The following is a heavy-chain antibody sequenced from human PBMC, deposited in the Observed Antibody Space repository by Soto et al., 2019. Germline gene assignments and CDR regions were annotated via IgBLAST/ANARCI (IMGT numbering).Heavy chain of an antibody. Sequence: SETLSLTCAVSGYSISSSNWWGWIRQPPGKGLEWIGYIYYSGSTYYNPSPKSRVTMSVDTSKNQFSLKLSSVTAVDTAVYYCARGYSYGRDAFDIWGQGTMVTVSS. J-gene: IGHJ3*02. D-gene: IGHD5-18*01. CDR2: IYYSGST. CDR1: GYSISSSNW. V-gene: IGHV4-28*03. CDR3: ARGYSYGRDAFDI.